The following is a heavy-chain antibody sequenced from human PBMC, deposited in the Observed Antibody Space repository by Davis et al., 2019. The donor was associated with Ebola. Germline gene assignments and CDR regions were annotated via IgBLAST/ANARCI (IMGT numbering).Heavy chain of an antibody. J-gene: IGHJ4*02. D-gene: IGHD1-1*01. CDR1: GYSFNTHW. V-gene: IGHV5-51*01. CDR2: LHPGTSDI. Sequence: GESLKISCKASGYSFNTHWIGWVRQMPGKGLEWMTHLHPGTSDIRYSPSFQGQVTISVDKSITTAYLQRSSLKASDTAVYYCTSQGHRGSYLIHDYWGQGTQVTVSS. CDR3: TSQGHRGSYLIHDY.